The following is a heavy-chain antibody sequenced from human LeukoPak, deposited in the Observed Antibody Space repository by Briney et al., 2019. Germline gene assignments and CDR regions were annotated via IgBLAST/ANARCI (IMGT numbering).Heavy chain of an antibody. V-gene: IGHV3-23*01. J-gene: IGHJ4*02. Sequence: GGSLRLSCATSGFTFSSYAMSWVRQAPGKGLEWVSAISGSGGSTYYADSVKGRFTISRDNSKNTLYLQMNSLRAEDTAVYYCANLVTTVRYFDYWGQGTLVTVSS. CDR2: ISGSGGST. D-gene: IGHD3-10*01. CDR1: GFTFSSYA. CDR3: ANLVTTVRYFDY.